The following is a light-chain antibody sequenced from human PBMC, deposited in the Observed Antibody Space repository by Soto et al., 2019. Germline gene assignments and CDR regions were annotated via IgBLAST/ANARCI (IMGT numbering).Light chain of an antibody. CDR1: SSDVGSNNY. V-gene: IGLV2-14*01. CDR3: TSYTNNSGIGV. J-gene: IGLJ3*02. Sequence: QSALTQPASVSGSPGQSITISCTGTSSDVGSNNYVSWYQQHPGRAPKLMIYEDSNRPSGVSNRFSGSKSGNTPSPTISVSELEAEADSYYTSYTNNSGIGVFGGGTKLTVL. CDR2: EDS.